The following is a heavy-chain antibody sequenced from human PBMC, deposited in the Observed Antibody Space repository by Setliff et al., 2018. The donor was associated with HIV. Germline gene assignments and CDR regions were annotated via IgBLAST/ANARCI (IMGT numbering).Heavy chain of an antibody. V-gene: IGHV4-61*02. CDR2: IYINGIT. CDR3: ARDDGGYNYAEAFDV. Sequence: SSETLSLTCTVSGGSISSGNYYWSWIRQPAGKGREWIGRIYINGITTYSPSLKSRVTMSIDTSKNQFSLKLRSVTAADTAVYYCARDDGGYNYAEAFDVWGQGTMVTVSS. CDR1: GGSISSGNYY. J-gene: IGHJ3*01. D-gene: IGHD3-16*01.